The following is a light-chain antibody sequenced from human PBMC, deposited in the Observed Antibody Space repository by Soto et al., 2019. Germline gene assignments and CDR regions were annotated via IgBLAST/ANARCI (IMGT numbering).Light chain of an antibody. V-gene: IGKV3-20*01. CDR2: GAS. CDR3: QQYGSSPYT. CDR1: QSVSSSY. J-gene: IGKJ2*01. Sequence: EIVLTQSPGTLSLSPGERATLSCRASQSVSSSYLAWYQQKPGQAPRLLIFGASRRATGIPDRFSGSGSGTDFTLTNSRLEPEDFAVYYCQQYGSSPYTFGQGTKLEIK.